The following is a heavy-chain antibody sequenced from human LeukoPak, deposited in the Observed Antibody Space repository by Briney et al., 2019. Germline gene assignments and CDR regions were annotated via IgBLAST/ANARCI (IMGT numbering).Heavy chain of an antibody. D-gene: IGHD4-17*01. CDR3: ARVRVHGNYWYFDL. CDR1: GDSISDYY. V-gene: IGHV4-59*01. CDR2: IYYSGTT. Sequence: SETLSLTCTVSGDSISDYYWSWIRQPPGKGLEWIGYIYYSGTTNYNPSLKSRVTISVDTSKKQFSLKLSSVTAADTAVNNCARVRVHGNYWYFDLWGRGTLVTVSS. J-gene: IGHJ2*01.